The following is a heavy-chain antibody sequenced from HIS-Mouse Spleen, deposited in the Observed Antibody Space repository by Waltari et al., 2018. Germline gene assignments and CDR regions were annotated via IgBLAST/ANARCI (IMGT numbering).Heavy chain of an antibody. Sequence: QVQLVQSGAEVKKPGASVKVSCKSSGYTFTGYYMHWVRQAPGQGLEGMGWINPNSGGTNYAQKFKGRVNMTRDTYISTAYMELSRLRSDDTAVYYCARSPSGSSWYDYWGQGTLVTVSS. CDR2: INPNSGGT. J-gene: IGHJ4*02. CDR3: ARSPSGSSWYDY. D-gene: IGHD6-13*01. CDR1: GYTFTGYY. V-gene: IGHV1-2*02.